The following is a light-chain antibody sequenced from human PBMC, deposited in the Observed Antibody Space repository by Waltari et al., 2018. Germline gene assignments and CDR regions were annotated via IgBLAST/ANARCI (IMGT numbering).Light chain of an antibody. Sequence: EIVLTQSPGTLSLSPGERATLSCRASQSVDSSYLAWYQQKPGQAPRLLIYGASSRATVIPDRFSGTGSGTDFTLTISRLEPEDFAVYYCQQYGSSPHTFGQGTKVEIK. V-gene: IGKV3-20*01. CDR2: GAS. J-gene: IGKJ2*01. CDR1: QSVDSSY. CDR3: QQYGSSPHT.